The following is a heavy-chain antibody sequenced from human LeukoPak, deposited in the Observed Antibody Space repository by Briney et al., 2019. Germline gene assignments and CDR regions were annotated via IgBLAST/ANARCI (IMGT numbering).Heavy chain of an antibody. D-gene: IGHD3-10*01. CDR1: GYTFTSYD. J-gene: IGHJ4*02. CDR2: MNPNSGNA. Sequence: ASVKVSCKASGYTFTSYDINWVRQATGQGLEWMGWMNPNSGNAGYAQKFQGRVTMTRSTSISTAYMELSSLRSEDTAVYYCARGGRFGEFPGYWGQGTLVTVSS. CDR3: ARGGRFGEFPGY. V-gene: IGHV1-8*01.